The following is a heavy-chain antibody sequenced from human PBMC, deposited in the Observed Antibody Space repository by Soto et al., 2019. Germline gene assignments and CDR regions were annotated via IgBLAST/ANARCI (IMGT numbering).Heavy chain of an antibody. Sequence: GGSLRLSCAASGFTFSSYSMNWVRQAPGKGLEWVSYISTSSTIYYADSVKGRFTISRDNAKNSLYLQMNSLRDEDTAVYYCARDQGSDLDFDYWGQGTLVTVSS. J-gene: IGHJ4*02. CDR3: ARDQGSDLDFDY. V-gene: IGHV3-48*02. CDR1: GFTFSSYS. CDR2: ISTSSTI. D-gene: IGHD3-10*01.